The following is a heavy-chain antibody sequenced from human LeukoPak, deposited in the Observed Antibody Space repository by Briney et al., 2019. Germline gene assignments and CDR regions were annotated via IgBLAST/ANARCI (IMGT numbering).Heavy chain of an antibody. CDR3: ARDKIRWELPYAFDI. J-gene: IGHJ3*02. D-gene: IGHD1-26*01. CDR1: GGSISTYY. CDR2: IYTSGST. V-gene: IGHV4-4*07. Sequence: PSEALSLTCTLSGGSISTYYWSWIRQPPGKGLEWIGRIYTSGSTNYNPSLESRVTMSVDTSKNQFSLKLSSVAAADTAVYYCARDKIRWELPYAFDIWGQGTMVTVSS.